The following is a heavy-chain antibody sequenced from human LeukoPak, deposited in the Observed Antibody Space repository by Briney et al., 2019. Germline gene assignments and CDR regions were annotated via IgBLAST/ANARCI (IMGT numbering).Heavy chain of an antibody. D-gene: IGHD2-15*01. CDR2: IYSGGST. CDR3: ASRYCSGGSCYQYYFDY. V-gene: IGHV3-53*01. Sequence: GGSLRLSCAASGFTVSSNYMSWVRQAPGKGLEWVSVIYSGGSTYYADSVKGRFTISRDNSKNTLYLQVNSLRAEDTAVYYCASRYCSGGSCYQYYFDYWGQGTLVTVSS. CDR1: GFTVSSNY. J-gene: IGHJ4*02.